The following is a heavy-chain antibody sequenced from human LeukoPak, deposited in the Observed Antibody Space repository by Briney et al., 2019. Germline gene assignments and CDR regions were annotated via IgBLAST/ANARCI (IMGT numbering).Heavy chain of an antibody. V-gene: IGHV1-2*02. CDR2: INPYSGGT. CDR1: GYIFTTYY. D-gene: IGHD6-13*01. CDR3: ARDGQYSSSSDWFDP. Sequence: ASVKVSCKASGYIFTTYYMHWVRQAPGQGLEWMGWINPYSGGTNYAQKFQGRVTMTRGTSISTAYMELSRLISDDTAVYYCARDGQYSSSSDWFDPWGQGTLVTVSS. J-gene: IGHJ5*02.